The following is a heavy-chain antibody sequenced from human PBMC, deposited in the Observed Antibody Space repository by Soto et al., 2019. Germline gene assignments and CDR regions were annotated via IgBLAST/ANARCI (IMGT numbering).Heavy chain of an antibody. V-gene: IGHV1-3*01. Sequence: GASVNVSCKAFGYTSTSYAIHWVRQAPGQRLEWMGWINVGTGDTKYLQRFEGRVTMTRDTSASTVYMELGSLTSEDTAVYYCARASDWFDPWGQGTPVTVSS. J-gene: IGHJ5*02. CDR1: GYTSTSYA. CDR2: INVGTGDT. CDR3: ARASDWFDP.